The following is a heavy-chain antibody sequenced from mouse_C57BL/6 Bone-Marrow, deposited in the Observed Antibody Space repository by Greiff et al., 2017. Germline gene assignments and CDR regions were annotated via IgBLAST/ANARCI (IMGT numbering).Heavy chain of an antibody. CDR3: ARSGTTVVATDWYFDV. CDR2: IDPANGNT. Sequence: VQLQQSVAELVRPGASVKLSCTASGFNIKNTYLHWVKQRPEQGLEWIGRIDPANGNTKYAPKFQGKATITADTSSNTAYLQLSSLTSEDTAIYYCARSGTTVVATDWYFDVWGTGTTGTVSS. D-gene: IGHD1-1*01. CDR1: GFNIKNTY. J-gene: IGHJ1*03. V-gene: IGHV14-3*01.